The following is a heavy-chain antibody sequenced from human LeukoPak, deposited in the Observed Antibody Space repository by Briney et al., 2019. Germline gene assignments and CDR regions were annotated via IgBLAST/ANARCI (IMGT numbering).Heavy chain of an antibody. V-gene: IGHV1-8*02. CDR1: VYTFTSHD. J-gene: IGHJ6*03. CDR2: MNPNSGNT. D-gene: IGHD4-11*01. Sequence: GASVKVSCKASVYTFTSHDINWVRKATGQGLEWMGWMNPNSGNTGYAQKFQGRVTITRDTSISTAYMELSSLTSEDTAVYYCARGPTYSDSGSDGYNFYYMDVWGKGTTVTVSS. CDR3: ARGPTYSDSGSDGYNFYYMDV.